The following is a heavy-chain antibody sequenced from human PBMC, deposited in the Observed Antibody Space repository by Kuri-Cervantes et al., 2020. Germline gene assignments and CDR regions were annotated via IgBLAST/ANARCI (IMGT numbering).Heavy chain of an antibody. J-gene: IGHJ4*02. Sequence: VSVKVSCKASGYTFTSYYMHWVRQAPGQGLEWMGIINPSGGSTSYAQKFQGRVTMTRDTSTSTVYMELSSLRSEDTAVYYCARGWTLQQDCSSTSCNTLDGLYWGQGTLVTVSS. CDR1: GYTFTSYY. CDR2: INPSGGST. D-gene: IGHD2-2*02. CDR3: ARGWTLQQDCSSTSCNTLDGLY. V-gene: IGHV1-46*01.